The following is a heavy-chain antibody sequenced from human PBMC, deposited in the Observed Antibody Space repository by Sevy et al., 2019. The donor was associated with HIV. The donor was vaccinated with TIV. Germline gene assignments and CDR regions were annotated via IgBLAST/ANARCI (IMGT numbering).Heavy chain of an antibody. V-gene: IGHV3-48*02. J-gene: IGHJ4*02. Sequence: GGSLRLSCAASGFTFSSYSMNWVRQAPGKGLEWVSYISSSSSTIYYADSVKGRFIISRDNAKNSLYLQMNSLRDEDTAVYYCARGFRRITMIVVVIPHFDYWGQGTLVTVSS. CDR3: ARGFRRITMIVVVIPHFDY. CDR1: GFTFSSYS. D-gene: IGHD3-22*01. CDR2: ISSSSSTI.